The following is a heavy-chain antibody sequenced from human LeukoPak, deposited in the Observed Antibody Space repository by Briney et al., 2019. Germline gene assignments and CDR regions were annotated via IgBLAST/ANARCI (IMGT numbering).Heavy chain of an antibody. CDR3: ARGGGSGSYYA. CDR1: GYTFTSYY. CDR2: INPSGGST. D-gene: IGHD1-26*01. Sequence: ALVKVSCKASGYTFTSYYMHWVRKAPGQGLERMGIINPSGGSTSYAQKFQGRVTMTRDMSTSTVYMELSSLRSEDTAVYYCARGGGSGSYYAWGQGTLVTVSS. V-gene: IGHV1-46*01. J-gene: IGHJ5*02.